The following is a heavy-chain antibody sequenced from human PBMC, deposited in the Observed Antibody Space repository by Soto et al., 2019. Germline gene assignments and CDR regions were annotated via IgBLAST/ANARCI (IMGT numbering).Heavy chain of an antibody. D-gene: IGHD3-22*01. Sequence: QVQLVQSGAEVKKPGASVKVSCKASGYTFTSYGISWVRQAPGQGLEWMGWISADNGNTNHAQKLQGRVTMTTDTSAGRAYMELRSLRSGDAAVYYCAGERYYDRSADYWGQGTLVTVSA. CDR3: AGERYYDRSADY. CDR1: GYTFTSYG. CDR2: ISADNGNT. J-gene: IGHJ4*02. V-gene: IGHV1-18*01.